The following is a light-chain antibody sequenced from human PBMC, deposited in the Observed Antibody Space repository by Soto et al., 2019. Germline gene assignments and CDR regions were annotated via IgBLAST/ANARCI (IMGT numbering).Light chain of an antibody. CDR2: EDT. J-gene: IGLJ2*01. Sequence: QSALTQPASVSGSLGQSITISCTGASSDVGGYNYVSWYQQHPGKAPKLMIYEDTNRPSGVSDRFSGSKSGNTASLTISGLQPEDEANYYCISYTGSTTLVVFGGGTKLTVL. CDR3: ISYTGSTTLVV. CDR1: SSDVGGYNY. V-gene: IGLV2-14*01.